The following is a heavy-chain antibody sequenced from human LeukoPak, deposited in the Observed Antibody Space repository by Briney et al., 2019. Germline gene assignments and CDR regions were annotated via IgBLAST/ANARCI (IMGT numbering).Heavy chain of an antibody. Sequence: ASVTVSYKASGYTFTDYYMHWVRQAPGQGLEGMGWINPNSGGTNYAQKFQGRDTMTRDTSISTAYMELSSLRSEDTAVYYCARETEGYCSGGSCYWFDPWGQGTLVTVSS. V-gene: IGHV1-2*02. CDR2: INPNSGGT. D-gene: IGHD2-15*01. CDR1: GYTFTDYY. J-gene: IGHJ5*02. CDR3: ARETEGYCSGGSCYWFDP.